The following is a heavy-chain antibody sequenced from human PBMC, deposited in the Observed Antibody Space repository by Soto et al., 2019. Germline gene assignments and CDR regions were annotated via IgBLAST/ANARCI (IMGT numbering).Heavy chain of an antibody. V-gene: IGHV3-30*18. Sequence: PGGFLRLACAASGFTFSSYGMHWVRQAPGKGLEWVAVISYDGSNKYYADSVKGRFTISRDNYKNTLYLQMNSLRAEDTAVYYCAKDHSADTFDPWGQGT. CDR2: ISYDGSNK. J-gene: IGHJ5*02. CDR3: AKDHSADTFDP. CDR1: GFTFSSYG. D-gene: IGHD5-18*01.